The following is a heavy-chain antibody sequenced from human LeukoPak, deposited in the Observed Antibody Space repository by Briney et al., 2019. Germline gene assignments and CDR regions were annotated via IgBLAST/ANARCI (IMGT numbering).Heavy chain of an antibody. D-gene: IGHD5-24*01. V-gene: IGHV4-59*08. CDR3: ARPTEMTTIGGSCFDC. Sequence: SETLSLTCTVSGGSISSYYWSWIRQPPGKGLEWIGYIYYSGSTNYNPSLKSRVTISVDTSKNQFSLKLSSATAADTAVYYCARPTEMTTIGGSCFDCWGQGTLVTVSS. CDR2: IYYSGST. J-gene: IGHJ4*02. CDR1: GGSISSYY.